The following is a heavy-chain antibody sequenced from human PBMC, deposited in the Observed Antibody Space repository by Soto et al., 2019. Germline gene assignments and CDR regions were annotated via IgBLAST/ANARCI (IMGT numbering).Heavy chain of an antibody. D-gene: IGHD2-21*02. CDR2: IGTRSDI. CDR1: GFTFSSYS. Sequence: GGSLRLSCAASGFTFSSYSMHWVRQAPGKGLEWVSSIGTRSDIYYADSVKGRFTISRDNAKNSLPLQMNSMTAEDTAVYYCAREETAWPLAYGLDVWGQGTTVTVSS. CDR3: AREETAWPLAYGLDV. J-gene: IGHJ6*02. V-gene: IGHV3-21*01.